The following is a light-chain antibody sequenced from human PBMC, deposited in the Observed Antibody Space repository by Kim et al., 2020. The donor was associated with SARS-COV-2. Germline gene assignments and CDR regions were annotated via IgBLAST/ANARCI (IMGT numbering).Light chain of an antibody. J-gene: IGKJ4*01. CDR2: DTS. V-gene: IGKV3-20*01. Sequence: PGKRATLSCRASQSVSSNYLAWYQQKPGQPPRLLIYDTSTRATGIPDRFSGSGSGTDYTLTISRLEPEDFVVYYCQQYGSSPLTFGGGTKVDIK. CDR1: QSVSSNY. CDR3: QQYGSSPLT.